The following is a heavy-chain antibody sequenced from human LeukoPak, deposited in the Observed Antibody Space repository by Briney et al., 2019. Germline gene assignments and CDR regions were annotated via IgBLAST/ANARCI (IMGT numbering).Heavy chain of an antibody. V-gene: IGHV3-74*01. CDR3: ARDFHVRLYDIGGYSY. CDR1: GFTFSNYW. D-gene: IGHD3-22*01. J-gene: IGHJ4*02. Sequence: GGSLRLSCAASGFTFSNYWMYWVRQGPGRGLVWVARIKNDGSSTSYLDSVKGRLTISRDNDKNILYLQMNSLRVEDTAVYFCARDFHVRLYDIGGYSYWGQGTLVTVSS. CDR2: IKNDGSST.